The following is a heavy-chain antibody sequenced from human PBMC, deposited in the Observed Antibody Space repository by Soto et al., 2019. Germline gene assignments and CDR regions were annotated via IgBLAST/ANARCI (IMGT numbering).Heavy chain of an antibody. D-gene: IGHD3-3*01. J-gene: IGHJ5*02. CDR2: IYYSGST. Sequence: QVQLQESGPGLVKPSETLSLTCTVSGGSISSYYWSWIRQPPGKGLEWIGYIYYSGSTNYNPSLKSRVTISVDTSKNQFSLKLSSVTAADTAVYYCARVEADYDFWSGYWNWFDPWGQGTLVTVSS. CDR1: GGSISSYY. CDR3: ARVEADYDFWSGYWNWFDP. V-gene: IGHV4-59*01.